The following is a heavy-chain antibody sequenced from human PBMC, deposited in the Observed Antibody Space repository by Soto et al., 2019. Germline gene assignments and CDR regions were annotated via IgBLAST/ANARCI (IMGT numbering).Heavy chain of an antibody. Sequence: EVQLLESGGKLVQPGGSLTLSCAASGFTFSTYAMAWVRQAPGKGLEWVSGVSASGLNTDYADPVKGRFYISRDNSKNTVPLHMNSLSAEDTALYYCARARPRRTSGYFFDDWGQGTPVTVSS. D-gene: IGHD1-1*01. CDR1: GFTFSTYA. CDR3: ARARPRRTSGYFFDD. V-gene: IGHV3-23*01. J-gene: IGHJ4*02. CDR2: VSASGLNT.